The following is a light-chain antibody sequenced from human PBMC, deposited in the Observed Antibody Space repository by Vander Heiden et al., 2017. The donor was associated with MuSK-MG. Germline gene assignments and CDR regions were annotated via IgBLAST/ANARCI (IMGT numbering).Light chain of an antibody. V-gene: IGLV2-23*02. J-gene: IGLJ1*01. Sequence: QSALTQPASVSRSPGQSITISCTGTSSDVGTYNLVSWYQQHPGKAPKLMIYEVSNRPSGVSNRFSGSKSGNTASLTISGLQAEDEADYYCCSYAGSRAYVCGTGTKVSVL. CDR1: SSDVGTYNL. CDR3: CSYAGSRAYV. CDR2: EVS.